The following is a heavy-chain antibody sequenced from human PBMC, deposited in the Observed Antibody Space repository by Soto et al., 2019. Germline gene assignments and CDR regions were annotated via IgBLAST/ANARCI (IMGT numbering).Heavy chain of an antibody. CDR1: GFTFSSYA. V-gene: IGHV3-23*01. J-gene: IGHJ6*02. D-gene: IGHD6-13*01. CDR2: ISGSGGST. Sequence: EVQLLESGGGLVQPGGSLRLSCAASGFTFSSYAMSWVRQAPGKGLEWVSAISGSGGSTYYADSVKGRFTISKDNSKNTLYLQSNSLRPDDTDVYYCVRKIVVAAAGYYYYGMDVWCRGITVTDS. CDR3: VRKIVVAAAGYYYYGMDV.